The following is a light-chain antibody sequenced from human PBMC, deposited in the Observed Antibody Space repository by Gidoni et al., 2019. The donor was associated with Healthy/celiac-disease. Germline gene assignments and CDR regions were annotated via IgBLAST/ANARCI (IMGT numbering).Light chain of an antibody. CDR2: DAS. V-gene: IGKV3-11*01. CDR3: QQRSNWPRT. J-gene: IGKJ1*01. Sequence: EIGLTQSPATLSVSPGERATLSCRASQSVSSYLAWYQQKPGQAPRLLIYDASTRATGIPARFRGSGSGTDFTLTISRLEPEDFAVYYCQQRSNWPRTFVQGTKVEIK. CDR1: QSVSSY.